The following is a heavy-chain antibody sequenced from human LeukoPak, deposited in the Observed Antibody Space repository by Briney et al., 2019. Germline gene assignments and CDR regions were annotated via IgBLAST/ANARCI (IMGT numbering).Heavy chain of an antibody. V-gene: IGHV1-2*02. CDR3: ARMGPYCGGDCYFDY. CDR1: GYTFTGYY. J-gene: IGHJ4*02. Sequence: ASVKVSCKASGYTFTGYYIHWVRQAPGQGLEWMGWINPNSGGTNYAQKFQGRVTMTRDTSISTAYMELSRLRSDDTAVYYCARMGPYCGGDCYFDYWGQGTLVTVSS. CDR2: INPNSGGT. D-gene: IGHD2-21*01.